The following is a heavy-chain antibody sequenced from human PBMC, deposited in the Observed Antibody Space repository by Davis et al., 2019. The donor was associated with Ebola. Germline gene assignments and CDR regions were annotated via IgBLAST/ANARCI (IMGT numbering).Heavy chain of an antibody. CDR3: TRGGTEEDY. CDR2: IRSKAYGGTT. J-gene: IGHJ4*02. V-gene: IGHV3-49*04. D-gene: IGHD1-1*01. Sequence: GESLKISCAASGFTFSSYSMNWVRQAPGKGLEWVGFIRSKAYGGTTEYAASVKGRFTISRDDSKSIAYLQMNSLKTEDTAVYYCTRGGTEEDYWGQGTLVTVSS. CDR1: GFTFSSYS.